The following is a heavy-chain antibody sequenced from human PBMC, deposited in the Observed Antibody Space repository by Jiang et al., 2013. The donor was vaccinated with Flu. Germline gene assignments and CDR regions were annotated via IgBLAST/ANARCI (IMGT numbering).Heavy chain of an antibody. CDR2: INHSGST. J-gene: IGHJ4*02. V-gene: IGHV4-34*01. CDR3: ARGYGSGIDY. CDR1: GGSFSGYY. D-gene: IGHD3-10*01. Sequence: LLKPSETLSLTCAVYGGSFSGYYWSWIRQPPGKGLEWIGEINHSGSTNYNPSLKSRVTISVDTSKNQFSLKLSSVTAADTAVYYCARGYGSGIDYWGQGTLVTVSS.